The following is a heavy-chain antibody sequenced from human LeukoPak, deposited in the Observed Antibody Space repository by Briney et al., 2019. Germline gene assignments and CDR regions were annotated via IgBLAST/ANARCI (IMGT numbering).Heavy chain of an antibody. Sequence: GGSLRLSCAASRFTFSTYSMNWVRQAPGRGLEWVSYISSSSTNIYYKDSVKGRFTISRDNAKNSLYLHMTSLRAEDTAVYYCVRNDGDNAFDIWGQGTMVIVSS. CDR1: RFTFSTYS. CDR3: VRNDGDNAFDI. CDR2: ISSSSTNI. J-gene: IGHJ3*02. D-gene: IGHD4-17*01. V-gene: IGHV3-48*01.